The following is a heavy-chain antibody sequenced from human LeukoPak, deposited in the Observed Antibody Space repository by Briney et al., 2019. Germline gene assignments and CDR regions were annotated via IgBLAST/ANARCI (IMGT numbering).Heavy chain of an antibody. Sequence: SETLSLTCAVYGGSFSGYYWSWIRQPPGKGLEWIGEINHSGSTNYNPSLKSRVTISVDTSKNQFSLKLSSVTAADTAVYYCARDNAYYGSGRNNWFDPWGQGTLVTVSS. D-gene: IGHD3-10*01. J-gene: IGHJ5*02. CDR3: ARDNAYYGSGRNNWFDP. V-gene: IGHV4-34*01. CDR1: GGSFSGYY. CDR2: INHSGST.